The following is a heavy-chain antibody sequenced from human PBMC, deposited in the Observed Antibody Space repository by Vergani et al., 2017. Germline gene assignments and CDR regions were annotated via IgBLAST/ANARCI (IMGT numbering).Heavy chain of an antibody. V-gene: IGHV4-59*01. Sequence: QVQLQESGPGLVKPSETLSLTCTVSGGSISSYYWSWIRQPPGKGLEWIGYIYYSGSTNYNPSLKSRVTISVDTSKNQFSLKLSSVTAADTAVYSCARRSQSRYETYYYYGMDVWGQGTTVTVSS. CDR3: ARRSQSRYETYYYYGMDV. CDR1: GGSISSYY. J-gene: IGHJ6*02. CDR2: IYYSGST. D-gene: IGHD5-12*01.